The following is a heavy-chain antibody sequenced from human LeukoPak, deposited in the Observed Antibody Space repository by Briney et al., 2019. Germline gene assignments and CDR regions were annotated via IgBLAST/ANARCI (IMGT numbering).Heavy chain of an antibody. V-gene: IGHV4-39*01. CDR3: ARHGWGYSYGSYNWFDP. J-gene: IGHJ5*02. Sequence: SETLSLTCTVSGGSISSSSYYWGWIRQPPGKGLEWIVSIYYSGSTYYNPSLKSRVTISVDTSKNQFSLKLSSVTAADTAVYYCARHGWGYSYGSYNWFDPWGQGTLVTVSS. D-gene: IGHD5-18*01. CDR1: GGSISSSSYY. CDR2: IYYSGST.